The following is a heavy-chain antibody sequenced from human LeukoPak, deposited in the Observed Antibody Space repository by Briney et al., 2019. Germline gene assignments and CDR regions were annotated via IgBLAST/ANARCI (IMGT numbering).Heavy chain of an antibody. J-gene: IGHJ3*02. Sequence: GGSLRLSCAASGFIFSSYEMNWVRQAPGKGLEWVSYISSSGSTIYYADSVKGRFTVARDNAKNSLYLQMNSLRAEDTAVYYCAREPGYYHSSGYWFRAFDIWGQGTMVTVSS. CDR2: ISSSGSTI. V-gene: IGHV3-48*03. CDR3: AREPGYYHSSGYWFRAFDI. CDR1: GFIFSSYE. D-gene: IGHD3-22*01.